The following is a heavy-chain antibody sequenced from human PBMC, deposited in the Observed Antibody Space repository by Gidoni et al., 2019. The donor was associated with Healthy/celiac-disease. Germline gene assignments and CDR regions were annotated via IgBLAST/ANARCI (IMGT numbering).Heavy chain of an antibody. CDR3: AALWSVVGLGHPQLDY. D-gene: IGHD2-15*01. Sequence: EVQLVESGGGLVKPGGSLRLSCAASGFTFSSYSMNWVRQAPGKGLEWVSSISSSSSYIYYADSVKGRFTISRDNAKNSLYLQMNSLRAEDTAVYYCAALWSVVGLGHPQLDYWGQGTLVTVSS. CDR1: GFTFSSYS. CDR2: ISSSSSYI. V-gene: IGHV3-21*01. J-gene: IGHJ4*02.